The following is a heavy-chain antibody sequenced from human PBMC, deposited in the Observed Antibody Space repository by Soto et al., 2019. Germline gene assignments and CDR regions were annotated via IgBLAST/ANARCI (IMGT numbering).Heavy chain of an antibody. V-gene: IGHV4-34*01. J-gene: IGHJ4*02. CDR3: ARAPKVSGSSQTRPDF. Sequence: SETLSLTCSIYSGSFSGYYWSWIRQPPGKGLEWIGEISQSGNTNYSPSLKSRVSISIDTSKKQFSLNLASVSAADTAVYYCARAPKVSGSSQTRPDFWGQGTLVAVSS. CDR2: ISQSGNT. D-gene: IGHD6-6*01. CDR1: SGSFSGYY.